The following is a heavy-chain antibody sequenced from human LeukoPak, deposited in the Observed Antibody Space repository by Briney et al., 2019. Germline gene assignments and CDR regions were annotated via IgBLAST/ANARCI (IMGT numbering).Heavy chain of an antibody. Sequence: ASVKVSCKASGYTFTSYDINWVRQATGQGLEWMGWISAYNGNTNYAQKFQDRVTMTTDTSTSTAYMELRSLRSDDTAVYYCARGHDFVWGSYRTSFDYWGQGTLVTVSS. D-gene: IGHD3-16*02. CDR1: GYTFTSYD. CDR3: ARGHDFVWGSYRTSFDY. J-gene: IGHJ4*02. V-gene: IGHV1-18*01. CDR2: ISAYNGNT.